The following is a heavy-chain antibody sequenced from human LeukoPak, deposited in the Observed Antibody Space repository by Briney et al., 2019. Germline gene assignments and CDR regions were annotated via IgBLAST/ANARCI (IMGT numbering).Heavy chain of an antibody. CDR3: AKVGPTYCSGGSCYGRGFDY. CDR2: ISGSGGST. D-gene: IGHD2-15*01. J-gene: IGHJ4*02. CDR1: GFTFSSYA. Sequence: PGGSLRLSCAASGFTFSSYAMSWVRQAPGKGLEWVSAISGSGGSTHYADSVKGRFTISRDNSKNTLYLQMNSLRAEDTAVYYCAKVGPTYCSGGSCYGRGFDYWGQGTLVTVSS. V-gene: IGHV3-23*01.